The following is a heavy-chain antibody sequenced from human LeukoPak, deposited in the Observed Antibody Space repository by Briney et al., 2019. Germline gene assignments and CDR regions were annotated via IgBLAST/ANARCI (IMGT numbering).Heavy chain of an antibody. V-gene: IGHV3-7*01. J-gene: IGHJ4*02. CDR2: MNQDGSEK. CDR1: GFTFRNYW. CDR3: AKYYYDTSGYYPFDY. D-gene: IGHD3-22*01. Sequence: TGGSLRLSCAASGFTFRNYWMSWVRQAPGKGLEWVANMNQDGSEKYYVDSVKGRFTISRDNAKSSLYLQLNSLRAEDTAVYYCAKYYYDTSGYYPFDYWGQGNLVTVSS.